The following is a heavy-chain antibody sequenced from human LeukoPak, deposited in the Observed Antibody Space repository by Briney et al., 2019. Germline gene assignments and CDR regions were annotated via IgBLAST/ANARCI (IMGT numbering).Heavy chain of an antibody. D-gene: IGHD1-14*01. Sequence: PSETLSLTCVVSDYSISGGYYWGWIRQPPGKGLEWIGSIYHSGSTYYNPSLKSRVTISIDTSKNQFSLKLSSVTAADTAVYYCDSLTTYFDYWGQGTLVTVSS. J-gene: IGHJ4*02. V-gene: IGHV4-38-2*01. CDR1: DYSISGGYY. CDR2: IYHSGST. CDR3: DSLTTYFDY.